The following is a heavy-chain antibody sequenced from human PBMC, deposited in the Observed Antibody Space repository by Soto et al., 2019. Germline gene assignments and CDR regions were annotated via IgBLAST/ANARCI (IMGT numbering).Heavy chain of an antibody. CDR3: ARDGITMVRGTPPVVGMDV. Sequence: GGSLRLSCAASGFTFSSYSMNWVRQAPGKGLEWVSYISSSSSTIYYADSVKGRFTISRDNAKNSLYLQMNSLRDEDTAVYYCARDGITMVRGTPPVVGMDVWGQGTTVTVSS. V-gene: IGHV3-48*02. CDR1: GFTFSSYS. D-gene: IGHD3-10*01. CDR2: ISSSSSTI. J-gene: IGHJ6*02.